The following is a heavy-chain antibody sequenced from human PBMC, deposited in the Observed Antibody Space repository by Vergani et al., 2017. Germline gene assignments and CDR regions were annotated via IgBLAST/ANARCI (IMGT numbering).Heavy chain of an antibody. CDR2: IDPSDSHT. Sequence: EVQLVQSGAEVKKPGESLRISCKVSGYSFTSYWISWVRQMPGKGLGWMGRIDPSDSHTNYSPSFQGHVTISADKSISTAYLQWSSLKASDTAMYYCARLGGSIAVAGTTYAYWGQGSLVTVSS. D-gene: IGHD6-19*01. V-gene: IGHV5-10-1*01. CDR1: GYSFTSYW. CDR3: ARLGGSIAVAGTTYAY. J-gene: IGHJ4*02.